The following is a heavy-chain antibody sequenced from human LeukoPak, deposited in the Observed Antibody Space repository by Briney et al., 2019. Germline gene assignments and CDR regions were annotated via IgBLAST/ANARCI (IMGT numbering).Heavy chain of an antibody. V-gene: IGHV3-23*01. Sequence: GALRLSCAASGFTFSSYDMTWVRQAPGRGLEWVSSIRPSGDNTYYADSVKGRFTISRDNSKNTLYLQMNSLRAEDTAVYYCAKLAVAGYNWFDPWGQGTLVTVSS. CDR3: AKLAVAGYNWFDP. CDR2: IRPSGDNT. J-gene: IGHJ5*02. CDR1: GFTFSSYD. D-gene: IGHD6-19*01.